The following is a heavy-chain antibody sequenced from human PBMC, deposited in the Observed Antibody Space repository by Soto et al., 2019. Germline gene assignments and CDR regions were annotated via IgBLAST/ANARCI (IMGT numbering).Heavy chain of an antibody. CDR3: ARHGARAMASTYYYYGMDV. Sequence: GESLKTSCKGSGYSFTSYWISWVRQMPGKGLEWMGRIDPSDSYTNYSPSFQGHVTISADKSISTAYLQWSSLKASDTAMYYCARHGARAMASTYYYYGMDVWGQGTTVTVSS. CDR1: GYSFTSYW. D-gene: IGHD5-18*01. V-gene: IGHV5-10-1*01. J-gene: IGHJ6*02. CDR2: IDPSDSYT.